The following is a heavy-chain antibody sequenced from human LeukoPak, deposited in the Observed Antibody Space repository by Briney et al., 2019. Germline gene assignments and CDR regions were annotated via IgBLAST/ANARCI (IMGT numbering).Heavy chain of an antibody. CDR1: GGSISSYY. CDR2: IYYSGNT. CDR3: AGDSYGMDV. D-gene: IGHD3-22*01. V-gene: IGHV4-59*08. J-gene: IGHJ6*02. Sequence: SETLSLTCTVSGGSISSYYWSWIRQPPGKGLEWIGYIYYSGNTNYNPSLKSRVTISVDTSKNQFSLNLISVTAAGTAVYYCAGDSYGMDVWGQGTTVTVAS.